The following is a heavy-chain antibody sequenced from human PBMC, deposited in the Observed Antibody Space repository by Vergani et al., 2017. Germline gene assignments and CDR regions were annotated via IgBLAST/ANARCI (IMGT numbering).Heavy chain of an antibody. Sequence: EGHLVESGGGLVQPGGSLRLSCAASGFTFSSFWMTWVRQAPGKGLEWVANIKEDGSDEYYADSVVGRFTVSRDNAKSTVELQMNSLRGGDTAIYYCTTLAAATPGYWGQGGLVTVSS. J-gene: IGHJ4*02. CDR1: GFTFSSFW. V-gene: IGHV3-7*03. CDR2: IKEDGSDE. CDR3: TTLAAATPGY. D-gene: IGHD2-2*02.